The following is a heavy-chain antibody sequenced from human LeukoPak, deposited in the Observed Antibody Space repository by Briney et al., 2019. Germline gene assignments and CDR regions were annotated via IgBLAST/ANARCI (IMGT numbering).Heavy chain of an antibody. J-gene: IGHJ5*02. Sequence: GALRLSCAASGFTFSSYGMHWVRQAPGKGLEWVAFIRYDGSNKYYADSVKGRFTISRDNSKNTLYLQMNSLRAEDTAVYYCAKDLNYGDWFDPWGQGTLVTVST. CDR3: AKDLNYGDWFDP. CDR2: IRYDGSNK. D-gene: IGHD4-17*01. CDR1: GFTFSSYG. V-gene: IGHV3-30*02.